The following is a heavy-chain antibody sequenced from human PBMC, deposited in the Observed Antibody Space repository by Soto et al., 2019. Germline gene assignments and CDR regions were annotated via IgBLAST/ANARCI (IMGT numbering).Heavy chain of an antibody. CDR2: ISYDGSNK. J-gene: IGHJ6*02. Sequence: PGGSLRRSCAASGFTFSSYAMHWVSQDPAKGLEWVAVISYDGSNKYYADSVKGRFTIPRDNSKNTLYLQMNSLRAEDTAVYYFARDLGGTMDIVIMVYVKAYCMDVLGQGTTVTVS. V-gene: IGHV3-30-3*01. D-gene: IGHD2-8*01. CDR3: ARDLGGTMDIVIMVYVKAYCMDV. CDR1: GFTFSSYA.